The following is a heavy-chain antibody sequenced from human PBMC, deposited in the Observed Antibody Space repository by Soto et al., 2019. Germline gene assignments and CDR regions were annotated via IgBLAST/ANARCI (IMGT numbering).Heavy chain of an antibody. CDR3: AKEMGYCFAY. CDR1: GFTFGTYA. J-gene: IGHJ4*02. CDR2: ISGRDLST. D-gene: IGHD3-16*01. V-gene: IGHV3-23*01. Sequence: GGSLRLSCAASGFTFGTYAMSWVRQAPGRGLEWVSGISGRDLSTYYADSVKGRFTISRDNSKSTLYLQMNSLRAEDTAVYYCAKEMGYCFAYWGQGALVTVSS.